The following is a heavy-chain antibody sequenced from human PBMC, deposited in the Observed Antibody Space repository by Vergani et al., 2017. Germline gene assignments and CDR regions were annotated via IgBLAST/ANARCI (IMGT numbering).Heavy chain of an antibody. Sequence: QLQLQESGPGLVKPSETLSLTCTVSGGSISSSSYYWGWIRQPPGKGLEWIGSIYYSGSTYYNPSLKSRVTISVDTSKNQFSLQLNSVTPEDTAVYYCARDQTGVGIGLDYWGQGTLVTVSS. CDR2: IYYSGST. V-gene: IGHV4-39*07. J-gene: IGHJ4*02. D-gene: IGHD1-14*01. CDR3: ARDQTGVGIGLDY. CDR1: GGSISSSSYY.